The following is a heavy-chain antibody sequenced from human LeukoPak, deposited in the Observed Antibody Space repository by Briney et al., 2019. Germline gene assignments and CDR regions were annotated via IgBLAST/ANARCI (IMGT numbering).Heavy chain of an antibody. D-gene: IGHD6-13*01. CDR1: GGSFSGYY. V-gene: IGHV4-34*01. Sequence: PSETLSLTCAVYGGSFSGYYWSWIRQPPGKGLEWIGEINHSGSTNYNPSLKSRVTISVDTSKNQFSLKLSSVTAADTAVYYCARASSSWYGRGYFDYWGQGTLVTVSS. J-gene: IGHJ4*02. CDR2: INHSGST. CDR3: ARASSSWYGRGYFDY.